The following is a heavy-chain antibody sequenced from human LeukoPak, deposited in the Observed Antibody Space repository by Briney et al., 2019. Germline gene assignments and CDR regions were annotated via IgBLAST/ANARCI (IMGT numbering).Heavy chain of an antibody. CDR3: AKGGTIAARPFYYFDY. D-gene: IGHD6-6*01. Sequence: GGSLRLSCAASGFTFSSYWMSWVRQAPGKGLEWVANIKQDGSEKYYVDSVKGRFTISRDNSKNTLYLQMNSLRAEDTAVYYCAKGGTIAARPFYYFDYWGQGTLVTVSS. CDR1: GFTFSSYW. CDR2: IKQDGSEK. V-gene: IGHV3-7*01. J-gene: IGHJ4*02.